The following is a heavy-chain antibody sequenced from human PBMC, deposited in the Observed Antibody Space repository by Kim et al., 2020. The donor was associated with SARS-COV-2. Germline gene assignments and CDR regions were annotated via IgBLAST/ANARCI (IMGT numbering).Heavy chain of an antibody. V-gene: IGHV4-34*01. CDR2: INLSGST. J-gene: IGHJ5*02. D-gene: IGHD6-19*01. CDR3: ARSRPGYSSGWYVRLIGIWFDP. Sequence: SETLSLTCAVYGGSFSGYYWSWIRQPPGKGLEWIGEINLSGSTNYNPSLKSRVTISVDTSKNQFSLKLSSVTAADTAVYYCARSRPGYSSGWYVRLIGIWFDPWGQGTLVTVSS. CDR1: GGSFSGYY.